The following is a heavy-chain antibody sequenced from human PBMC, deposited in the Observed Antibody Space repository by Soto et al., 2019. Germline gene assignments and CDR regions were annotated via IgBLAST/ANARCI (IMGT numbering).Heavy chain of an antibody. D-gene: IGHD2-21*02. CDR3: ARELLPPYCSRDCYPYFDY. CDR2: ISFDGKNK. V-gene: IGHV3-30*04. J-gene: IGHJ4*02. CDR1: GFTFSDYA. Sequence: GGSLRLSCAASGFTFSDYAMHWVRQAPGKGLEWVTVISFDGKNKYYADSVKGRFTISRDDSKNTLYLQMNSLRTEDTAVYYCARELLPPYCSRDCYPYFDYWGQGALVTVSS.